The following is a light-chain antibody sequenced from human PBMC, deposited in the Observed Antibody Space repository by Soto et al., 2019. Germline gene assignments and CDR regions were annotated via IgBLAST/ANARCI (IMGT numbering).Light chain of an antibody. CDR1: QTFSRW. Sequence: DIQMTQAPSTLSGSVGDRVTITCRASQTFSRWLAWYQQKPGKAPKLQIFKASTLKSGVPSRFSGSGSGTEFTLTLSSLQPDDVANYYFQHYNSYSEAFGQRTKVELK. CDR2: KAS. J-gene: IGKJ1*01. CDR3: QHYNSYSEA. V-gene: IGKV1-5*03.